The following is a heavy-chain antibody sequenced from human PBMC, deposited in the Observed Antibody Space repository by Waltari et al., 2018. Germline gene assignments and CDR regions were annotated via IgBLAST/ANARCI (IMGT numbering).Heavy chain of an antibody. V-gene: IGHV1-69*08. CDR3: ARDERDIVATITGYYYYYYGMDV. J-gene: IGHJ6*02. CDR2: IIPIFGTA. D-gene: IGHD5-12*01. Sequence: QVQLVQSGAEVKKPGSSVKVSCKASGGTFSSYAISWVRPAPGHGLGWMGRIIPIFGTANYAQKFQGRVTITADKSTSTAYMELSSLRSEDTAVYYCARDERDIVATITGYYYYYYGMDVWGQGTTVTVSS. CDR1: GGTFSSYA.